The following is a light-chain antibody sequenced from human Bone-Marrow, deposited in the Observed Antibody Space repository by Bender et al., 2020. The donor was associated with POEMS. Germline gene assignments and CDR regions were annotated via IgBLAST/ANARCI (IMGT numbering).Light chain of an antibody. CDR1: SDDVGSYNL. V-gene: IGLV2-23*01. CDR3: SSYAGFSTVI. CDR2: GGT. Sequence: QSALTQPASVSGSPGQSITISCSGTSDDVGSYNLVSWYQQLPGKPPKLIISGGTKRPSGVSYRFSGSKSGTTASLTISGLQAEDEGDYYCSSYAGFSTVIFGGGTRLTVL. J-gene: IGLJ2*01.